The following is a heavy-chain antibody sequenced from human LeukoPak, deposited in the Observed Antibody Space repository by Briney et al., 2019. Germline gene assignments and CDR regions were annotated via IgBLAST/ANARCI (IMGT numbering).Heavy chain of an antibody. V-gene: IGHV3-48*03. D-gene: IGHD4-11*01. Sequence: PGGSLRLSCAASGFTFSSHEMNWVRQAPGKGLECVSYISSSGSSKYYADSVKGRFTISRDNAQNSLYLQMNSLRAEDTAVYYCARGGGNDYRYNAFDIWGQGTMVTVSS. CDR3: ARGGGNDYRYNAFDI. CDR1: GFTFSSHE. CDR2: ISSSGSSK. J-gene: IGHJ3*02.